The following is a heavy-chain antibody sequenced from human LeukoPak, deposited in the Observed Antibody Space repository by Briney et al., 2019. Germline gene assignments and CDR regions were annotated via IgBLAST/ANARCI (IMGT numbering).Heavy chain of an antibody. CDR2: ISYDGSNK. Sequence: GGSLRLSCTASGFTFSRHGIHWVRQAPGKGLEWVAVISYDGSNKYYADSVKGRFTISRGNAKKSLYLQMNSLRAEDTALYYCARDSLKWEPKTHSFDFWGQGTMVTVSS. J-gene: IGHJ3*01. V-gene: IGHV3-30*03. CDR3: ARDSLKWEPKTHSFDF. CDR1: GFTFSRHG. D-gene: IGHD1-26*01.